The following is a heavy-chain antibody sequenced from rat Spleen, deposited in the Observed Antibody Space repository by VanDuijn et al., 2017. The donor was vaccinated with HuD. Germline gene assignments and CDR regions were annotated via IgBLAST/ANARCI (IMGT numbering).Heavy chain of an antibody. J-gene: IGHJ2*01. CDR3: ARHLVYGGNLYYFDH. Sequence: EVQLVESGGGLVQPGRSLKLSCVASGFTFSSYWMYWIRQAPGKGLEWVSSINTDGGTTYYPDSVKGRFTISRDNAENTLYLQMDSLRSEDTATYYCARHLVYGGNLYYFDHWGQGVMVTVSS. D-gene: IGHD1-11*01. V-gene: IGHV5-58*01. CDR1: GFTFSSYW. CDR2: INTDGGTT.